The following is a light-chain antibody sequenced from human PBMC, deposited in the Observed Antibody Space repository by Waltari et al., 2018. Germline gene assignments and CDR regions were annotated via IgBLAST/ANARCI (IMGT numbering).Light chain of an antibody. J-gene: IGLJ3*02. CDR3: SAYTYSSPFAWA. CDR2: DVN. CDR1: SSDIGASYF. Sequence: QSALTQPASVSGSPGQSITLSCTGTSSDIGASYFVSWHQQHPGKAPKHIIFDVNNRPSGISDLFSGSKSGNTASLTISRLQTGDEADYFCSAYTYSSPFAWAFGGGTKVTVL. V-gene: IGLV2-14*03.